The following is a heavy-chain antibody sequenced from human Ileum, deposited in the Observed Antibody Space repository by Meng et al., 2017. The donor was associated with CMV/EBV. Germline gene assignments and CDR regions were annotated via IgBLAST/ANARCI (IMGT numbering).Heavy chain of an antibody. D-gene: IGHD3-3*01. V-gene: IGHV4-34*01. J-gene: IGHJ4*02. Sequence: YGGSFSGYYWSWIRQPPGKGLELIGEINHSGSTNYNPSLKSRVTILEDKSKNQVSLKVTSVTAADTGVYYCARGEGEDDFWSGYYNNWGQGTLVTVSS. CDR3: ARGEGEDDFWSGYYNN. CDR1: GGSFSGYY. CDR2: INHSGST.